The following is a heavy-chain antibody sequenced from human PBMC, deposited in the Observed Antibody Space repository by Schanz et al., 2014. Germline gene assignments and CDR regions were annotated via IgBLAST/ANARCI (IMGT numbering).Heavy chain of an antibody. CDR3: VRVSFADPRLYRGMDRDIDY. D-gene: IGHD5-18*01. V-gene: IGHV3-21*01. J-gene: IGHJ4*02. CDR2: ISTSGTYM. CDR1: GFAFSSFA. Sequence: MQLVESGGGLVQPGGSLRLSCVASGFAFSSFAMTWVRQAPGRGLEWVSSISTSGTYMYIADSLKGRLTISRDDAKKSMYLQMNNLRAEDTAVYYCVRVSFADPRLYRGMDRDIDYWGQGTLVTVSS.